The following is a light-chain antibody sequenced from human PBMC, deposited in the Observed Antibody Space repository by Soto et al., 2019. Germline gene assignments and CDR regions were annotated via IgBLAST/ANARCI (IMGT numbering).Light chain of an antibody. CDR1: QSVKTY. J-gene: IGKJ2*01. CDR2: GAS. Sequence: EIVMTQSPATLSVSPGGRATLSCRASQSVKTYLAWYQQRPCQPPRLLIYGASTRATDIPARFSGSGSGTEFSLTISSLQSEDFAVYFCQQYNTWPPRYTFGQGTKLEI. V-gene: IGKV3-15*01. CDR3: QQYNTWPPRYT.